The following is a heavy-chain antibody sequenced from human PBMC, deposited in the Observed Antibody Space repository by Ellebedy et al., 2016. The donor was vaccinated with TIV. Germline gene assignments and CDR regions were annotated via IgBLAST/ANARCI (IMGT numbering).Heavy chain of an antibody. CDR1: GFTFRIYD. V-gene: IGHV3-13*01. CDR3: VRFPRGAPFADYLYYMDV. CDR2: FGSGGDA. Sequence: PGGSLRLSCAASGFTFRIYDMHWVRQSIGKGLEWVSAFGSGGDAYYPASVKGRFTISRENAKNSVYLQMNSLRVEDTAVYYCVRFPRGAPFADYLYYMDVWGEGTTVIVSS. D-gene: IGHD3-16*01. J-gene: IGHJ6*03.